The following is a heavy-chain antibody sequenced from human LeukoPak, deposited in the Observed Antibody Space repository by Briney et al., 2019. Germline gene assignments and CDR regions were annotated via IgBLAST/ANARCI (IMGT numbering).Heavy chain of an antibody. J-gene: IGHJ6*02. Sequence: PGGSLRLSCAASGFTFSSYAMSWVRQAPGKGLEWVSAISGSGGSTYYADSVKGRFTISRDNSKNTLYLQMNSLRAEDTAVYYCAKDLPYHYDSSGYYYYYYGMDVWGQGTTVTVSS. V-gene: IGHV3-23*01. CDR3: AKDLPYHYDSSGYYYYYYGMDV. CDR1: GFTFSSYA. D-gene: IGHD3-22*01. CDR2: ISGSGGST.